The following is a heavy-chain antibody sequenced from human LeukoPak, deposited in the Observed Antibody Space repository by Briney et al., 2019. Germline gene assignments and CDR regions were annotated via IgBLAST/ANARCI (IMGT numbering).Heavy chain of an antibody. D-gene: IGHD3-3*01. CDR2: ISSSSSYI. J-gene: IGHJ4*02. CDR3: ARANYDFWSGYYWNPFDY. V-gene: IGHV3-21*01. Sequence: PGGSLRLSCAASGFNFSSYSMNWVRQAPGKGLEWVSSISSSSSYIYYADSVKGRFTISRDNAKNSLYLQMNSLRAEDTAVYYCARANYDFWSGYYWNPFDYWGQGTLVTVSS. CDR1: GFNFSSYS.